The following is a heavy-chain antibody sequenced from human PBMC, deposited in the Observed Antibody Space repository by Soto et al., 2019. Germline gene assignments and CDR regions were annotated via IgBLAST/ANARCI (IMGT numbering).Heavy chain of an antibody. J-gene: IGHJ4*02. CDR1: GQSFSGHT. Sequence: QVQLQQWGAGLLKPSETLSLTCAVYGQSFSGHTWSWIRQSPGKGLELIGEISQSGSTYYNPSLKTRVTISADTSKNQFSRTLNSVTAADTGVFYCARGSGIAVIPGELEDVHYDYWGQGTLVSVSS. CDR2: ISQSGST. D-gene: IGHD2-2*01. V-gene: IGHV4-34*01. CDR3: ARGSGIAVIPGELEDVHYDY.